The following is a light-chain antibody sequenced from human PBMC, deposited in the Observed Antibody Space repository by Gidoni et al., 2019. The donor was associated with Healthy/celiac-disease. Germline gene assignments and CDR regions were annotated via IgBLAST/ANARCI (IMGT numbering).Light chain of an antibody. V-gene: IGKV1-33*01. J-gene: IGKJ2*01. CDR2: DAS. Sequence: DIQMTHSPSSLSASVGDRVTITCQASQDISNYLNWYQQKPGKAPKLLIYDASNLETGVPSRFSGSGSGTDFTFTISSLQPEDIATYYCQQYDNRLLTFGQXTKLEIK. CDR3: QQYDNRLLT. CDR1: QDISNY.